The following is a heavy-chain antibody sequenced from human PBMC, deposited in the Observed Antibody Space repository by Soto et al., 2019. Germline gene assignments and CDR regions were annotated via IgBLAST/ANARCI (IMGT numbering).Heavy chain of an antibody. CDR2: IDPSDSYT. Sequence: GGALEISCQGSGYRFTSYWFSWGRQMPGKGLEWMGRIDPSDSYTNYSPSFQGHVTISADKSISTAYLQWSSLKASDTAMYYCASLPSSSVDYWGQGTLVTVSS. V-gene: IGHV5-10-1*01. CDR3: ASLPSSSVDY. J-gene: IGHJ4*02. CDR1: GYRFTSYW. D-gene: IGHD2-2*01.